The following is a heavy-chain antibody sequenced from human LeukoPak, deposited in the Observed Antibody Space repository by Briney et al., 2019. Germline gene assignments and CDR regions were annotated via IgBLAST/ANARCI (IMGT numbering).Heavy chain of an antibody. CDR1: GYTFTAYY. V-gene: IGHV1-2*02. Sequence: ASVKVSCKASGYTFTAYYMHWVRQAPGQGLEWMGWINPNSGGTNYAQKFQGRVTMTRDTSTSTAYMELSRLRSDDTAVYYCASLGDYYDSSGYDAFDIWGQGTMVTVSS. D-gene: IGHD3-22*01. J-gene: IGHJ3*02. CDR2: INPNSGGT. CDR3: ASLGDYYDSSGYDAFDI.